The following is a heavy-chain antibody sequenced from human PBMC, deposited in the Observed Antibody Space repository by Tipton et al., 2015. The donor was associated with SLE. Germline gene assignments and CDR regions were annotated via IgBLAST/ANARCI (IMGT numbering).Heavy chain of an antibody. V-gene: IGHV4-34*01. CDR1: GGSFSGYY. Sequence: TLSLTCAVYGGSFSGYYWSWIRQPPGKGPEWIVEINHSGSTNYNPSLKSRVTISVDTSKNQFSLKLSSVTAADTAVYYCARGAVGAPGAFDIWGQGTMVTVSS. D-gene: IGHD1-26*01. J-gene: IGHJ3*02. CDR3: ARGAVGAPGAFDI. CDR2: INHSGST.